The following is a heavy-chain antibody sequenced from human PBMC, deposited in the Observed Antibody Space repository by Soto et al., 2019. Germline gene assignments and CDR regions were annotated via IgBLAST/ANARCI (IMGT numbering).Heavy chain of an antibody. CDR1: GGSISSYY. CDR2: IYYSGST. V-gene: IGHV4-59*08. CDR3: ARRYGDAFDI. J-gene: IGHJ3*02. D-gene: IGHD4-17*01. Sequence: QVQLQESGPGLVKPSETLSLTCTVSGGSISSYYWSWIRQPPGKGLEWMGSIYYSGSTNYNPSLKRRVTISVATSKNQFSLKLSSVTAADTAVYYCARRYGDAFDIWGQGTMVTVSS.